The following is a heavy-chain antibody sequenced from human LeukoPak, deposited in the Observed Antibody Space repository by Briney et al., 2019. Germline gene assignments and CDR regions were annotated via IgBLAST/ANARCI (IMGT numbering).Heavy chain of an antibody. J-gene: IGHJ4*02. CDR1: GFSVSSNY. CDR2: IKQDGSEK. V-gene: IGHV3-7*05. CDR3: ASTQTFDY. Sequence: GGSLRVSCAASGFSVSSNYMSWVRQAPGKGLEWVANIKQDGSEKYYADSVKGRFTISRDNAKSSLYLQLNSLRVEDTAVYHCASTQTFDYWGQGTLVTVPS.